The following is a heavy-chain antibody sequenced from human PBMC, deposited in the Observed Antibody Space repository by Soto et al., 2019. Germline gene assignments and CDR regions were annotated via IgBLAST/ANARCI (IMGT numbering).Heavy chain of an antibody. CDR3: ARAGVATIYPGNNWFDP. Sequence: PSETLSLTCTVSGGSISSSIYYGGWIRQPPGKGLEWIGSIFYSGSTYYNPSLKSRVTISVDTSKNQFSLKLYSVTAADTAMYYCARAGVATIYPGNNWFDPWGQGTLVTVSS. CDR1: GGSISSSIYY. V-gene: IGHV4-39*01. CDR2: IFYSGST. D-gene: IGHD5-12*01. J-gene: IGHJ5*02.